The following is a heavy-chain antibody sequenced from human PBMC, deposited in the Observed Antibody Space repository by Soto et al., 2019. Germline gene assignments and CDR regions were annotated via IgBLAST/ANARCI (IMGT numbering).Heavy chain of an antibody. Sequence: PSETLSLTCAVSGGSISSGGDSWSWIRQPPGKGLEWIGYMYHSGSTYYNPSLKSRVTISVDRSKNQFSLKLSSVTAADTAVYYCAAGGGLPRYYWGQGTLVTVSS. D-gene: IGHD5-12*01. CDR3: AAGGGLPRYY. V-gene: IGHV4-30-2*01. CDR1: GGSISSGGDS. J-gene: IGHJ4*02. CDR2: MYHSGST.